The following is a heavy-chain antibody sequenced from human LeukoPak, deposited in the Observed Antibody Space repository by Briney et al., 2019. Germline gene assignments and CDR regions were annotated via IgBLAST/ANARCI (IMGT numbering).Heavy chain of an antibody. V-gene: IGHV3-7*01. J-gene: IGHJ1*01. D-gene: IGHD2-2*01. CDR2: INQDGSED. CDR1: EFTFSRYW. CDR3: ATYSSSNGREFQY. Sequence: PGGSLRLSCAVSEFTFSRYWMSWVRQAPGKGLEWVANINQDGSEDAYVDSVKGRFTISRDNAKNSLYLQMNSLRAEDTAVYYCATYSSSNGREFQYWGQGTLVTVSS.